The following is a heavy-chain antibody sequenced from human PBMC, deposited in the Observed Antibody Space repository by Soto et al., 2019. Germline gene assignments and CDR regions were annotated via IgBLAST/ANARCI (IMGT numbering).Heavy chain of an antibody. CDR3: ARGAVVSLVRGVMGGNWFDP. J-gene: IGHJ5*02. Sequence: QVQLQESGPGLVRPSQTLSLTCTVSGASIISIDYYWTWIRQPPGKGLEWIGHIYHTGAAYYNPSHESRVVMSVDTSNNQFSLKLSSVTAADTAVFYCARGAVVSLVRGVMGGNWFDPGGQGTLVTVSS. CDR1: GASIISIDYY. D-gene: IGHD3-10*01. CDR2: IYHTGAA. V-gene: IGHV4-30-4*01.